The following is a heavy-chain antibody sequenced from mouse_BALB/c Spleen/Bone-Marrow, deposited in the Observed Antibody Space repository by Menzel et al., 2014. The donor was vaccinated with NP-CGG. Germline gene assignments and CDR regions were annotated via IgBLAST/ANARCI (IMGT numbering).Heavy chain of an antibody. J-gene: IGHJ2*01. Sequence: QVQLKQSGAELVRPGTSVQLSCKASGYSFTNYWTNWVKQRPGQGLEWIGMIHPSDSESRLNQKFKDKATLTVDKSSTTVYMQLSSPTSEDSAVYYCARGLGEIWGYWDQGTTLTVSS. V-gene: IGHV1-61*01. CDR3: ARGLGEIWGY. D-gene: IGHD4-1*01. CDR1: GYSFTNYW. CDR2: IHPSDSES.